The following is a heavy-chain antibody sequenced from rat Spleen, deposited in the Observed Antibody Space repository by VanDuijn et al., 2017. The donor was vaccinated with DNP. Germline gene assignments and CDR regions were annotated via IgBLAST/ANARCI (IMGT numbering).Heavy chain of an antibody. CDR3: AKGPNYGGWSDYFDY. CDR1: GFTFSNYA. CDR2: IYYDSSKM. J-gene: IGHJ2*01. Sequence: EVKLVESGGGLVQPGNSLTLSCVASGFTFSNYAMHWIRQAPKKGLEWIAMIYYDSSKMYYADTVKGRFTISRDNSKNTLYLEMNSLRSEDEAMYYCAKGPNYGGWSDYFDYWGQGVMVTVSS. V-gene: IGHV5-50*01. D-gene: IGHD1-11*01.